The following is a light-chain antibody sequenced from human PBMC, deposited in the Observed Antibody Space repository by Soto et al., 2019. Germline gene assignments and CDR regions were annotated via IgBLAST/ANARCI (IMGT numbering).Light chain of an antibody. CDR2: AAS. CDR1: QSISSY. Sequence: DIQMTQSPSSLSASVGDRVTITCRASQSISSYLNWYQQKPGKAPKLLIYAASSLQSGVPSRFSGSGSGTDFILTISSLQPEDFAIYYCQQSHSTLFTFGPGTKVDIK. CDR3: QQSHSTLFT. V-gene: IGKV1-39*01. J-gene: IGKJ3*01.